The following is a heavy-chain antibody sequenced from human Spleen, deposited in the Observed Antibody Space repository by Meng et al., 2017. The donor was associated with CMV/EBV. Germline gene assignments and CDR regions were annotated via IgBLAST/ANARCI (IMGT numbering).Heavy chain of an antibody. CDR1: GFRCTTYA. V-gene: IGHV3-30-3*01. Sequence: GGSLRLSCVDPGFRCTTYAMRWVRQAPGKGLEWVALISYDGSNKYYGDSVKGRFTISRDNSKNTLYLQMNSLRAEDTAVYYCAKDGSDYDFWSGLADNYGMDVWGQGTTVTVSS. D-gene: IGHD3-3*01. CDR3: AKDGSDYDFWSGLADNYGMDV. CDR2: ISYDGSNK. J-gene: IGHJ6*02.